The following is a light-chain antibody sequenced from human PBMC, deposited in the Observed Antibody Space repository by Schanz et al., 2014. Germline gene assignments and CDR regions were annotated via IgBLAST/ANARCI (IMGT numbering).Light chain of an antibody. J-gene: IGKJ4*01. Sequence: EILMTQSPATLSVSPGERATLSCRASQSVSSNLAWYQQKPGQAPKLLIYGASTRATGIPARFSGSGSGTDFTLTISSLEPEDFAVYYCQQRSNWPSLTFGGGTKVDFK. CDR3: QQRSNWPSLT. CDR2: GAS. CDR1: QSVSSN. V-gene: IGKV3-15*01.